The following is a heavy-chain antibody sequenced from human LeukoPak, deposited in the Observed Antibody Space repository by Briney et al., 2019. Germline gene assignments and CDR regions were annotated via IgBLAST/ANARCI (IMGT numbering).Heavy chain of an antibody. D-gene: IGHD2-2*02. V-gene: IGHV1-69*01. CDR1: GGTFSSYA. Sequence: SVNVSCKASGGTFSSYAISWIRQPPGQGLEWMGGIIPIFGTANYAQKFQGRVTITADESTSTAYKELRSLRSKDAAVDYCAREEPAAIDWFDPWGQGTLVTVSS. J-gene: IGHJ5*02. CDR2: IIPIFGTA. CDR3: AREEPAAIDWFDP.